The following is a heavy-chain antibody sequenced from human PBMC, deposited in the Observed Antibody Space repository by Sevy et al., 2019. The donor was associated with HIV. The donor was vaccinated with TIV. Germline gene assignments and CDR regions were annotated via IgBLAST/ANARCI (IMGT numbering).Heavy chain of an antibody. J-gene: IGHJ3*02. CDR3: AKDMVSRYRGGYDAFDI. Sequence: GGSLRLSCTASGFTFDDYAMHWVRQAPGKGLEWVSGISWNSGSIGYADSVKGRFTISRDNAKNSLYLQMNSLRAEDMALYYCAKDMVSRYRGGYDAFDIWGQGTMVTVSS. CDR1: GFTFDDYA. CDR2: ISWNSGSI. D-gene: IGHD3-10*01. V-gene: IGHV3-9*03.